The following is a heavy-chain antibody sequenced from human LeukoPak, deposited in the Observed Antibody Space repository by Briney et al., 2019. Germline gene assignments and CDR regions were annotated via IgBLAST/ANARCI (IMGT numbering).Heavy chain of an antibody. J-gene: IGHJ4*02. CDR3: ASHYDSSGYYALDY. Sequence: PSETLSLTCTVSGGSISSSSYYWGWIRQPPGKGLEWIGSIYHSGNTYYNPSLKSRVTISVDTSKNQFSLKLSSVTAADTAVYYCASHYDSSGYYALDYWGQGTLVTVSS. D-gene: IGHD3-22*01. CDR2: IYHSGNT. CDR1: GGSISSSSYY. V-gene: IGHV4-39*01.